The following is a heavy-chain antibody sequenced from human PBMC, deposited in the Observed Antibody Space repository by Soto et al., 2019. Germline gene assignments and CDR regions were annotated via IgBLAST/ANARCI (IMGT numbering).Heavy chain of an antibody. CDR1: GGSLSRSGYY. CDR3: ARDKITGLFDY. Sequence: SETLSLTCTVSGGSLSRSGYYWGWVRQPPGKGLEWIGIIYYSGSTYYNPSLKSRVTISVDTSKNQFSLKLSSVTAADTAVYYCARDKITGLFDYWGQGTLVTVSS. D-gene: IGHD2-8*02. J-gene: IGHJ4*02. V-gene: IGHV4-39*02. CDR2: IYYSGST.